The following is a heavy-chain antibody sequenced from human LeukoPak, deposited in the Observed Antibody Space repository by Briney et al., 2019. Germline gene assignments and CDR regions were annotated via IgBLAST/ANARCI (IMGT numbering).Heavy chain of an antibody. Sequence: PGGSLRLSCAVSGFIVSSNYMSWVRQAPGKGLEWVSVIYSGGSTYYADSVKGRFTISRDNAKNSLYLQMNSLRAEDTAVYYCARVSYDILTGYSYIDYWGQGTLVTVSS. J-gene: IGHJ4*02. CDR1: GFIVSSNY. D-gene: IGHD3-9*01. CDR2: IYSGGST. V-gene: IGHV3-53*01. CDR3: ARVSYDILTGYSYIDY.